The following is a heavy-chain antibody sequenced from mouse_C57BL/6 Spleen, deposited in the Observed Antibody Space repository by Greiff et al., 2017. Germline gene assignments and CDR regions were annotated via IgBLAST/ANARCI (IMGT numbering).Heavy chain of an antibody. CDR2: IYPGSGNT. CDR3: ARTLLLRFFFDY. Sequence: QVQLKESGAELVRPGASVKLSCKASGYTFTDYYINWVKQRPGQGLEWIARIYPGSGNTYYNEKFKGKATLTAEKSSSTAYMQLSSLTSEDSAVYFCARTLLLRFFFDYWGQGTTLTVSS. J-gene: IGHJ2*01. CDR1: GYTFTDYY. D-gene: IGHD1-1*01. V-gene: IGHV1-76*01.